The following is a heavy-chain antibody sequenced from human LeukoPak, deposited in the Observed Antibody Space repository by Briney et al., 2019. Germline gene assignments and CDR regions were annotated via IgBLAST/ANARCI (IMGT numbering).Heavy chain of an antibody. J-gene: IGHJ4*02. CDR2: ISYDGSNK. D-gene: IGHD4-17*01. CDR1: GFTFSGYA. CDR3: ARDGDYGDYGSVDY. V-gene: IGHV3-30-3*01. Sequence: GRSLRLSCAASGFTFSGYAMHWVRQAPGKGLEWVAVISYDGSNKYYADSVKGRFTISRDNSKNTLYLQMNSLRAEDTAVYYCARDGDYGDYGSVDYWGQGTLVTVSS.